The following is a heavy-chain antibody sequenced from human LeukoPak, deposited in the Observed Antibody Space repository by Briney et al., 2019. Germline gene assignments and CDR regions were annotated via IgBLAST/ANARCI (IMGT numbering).Heavy chain of an antibody. D-gene: IGHD3-3*01. CDR2: MTYDGSKR. Sequence: GGSLRLSCAASGFTFSNAWMSWVRQAPGKGLEWVAFMTYDGSKRPYADSVKGRFTISRDNSKNTLYLQMDGLRPEDTAVYYCAKNRRIFGRTLQRHYMDVWGKGTTVAVSS. V-gene: IGHV3-30*02. J-gene: IGHJ6*03. CDR1: GFTFSNAW. CDR3: AKNRRIFGRTLQRHYMDV.